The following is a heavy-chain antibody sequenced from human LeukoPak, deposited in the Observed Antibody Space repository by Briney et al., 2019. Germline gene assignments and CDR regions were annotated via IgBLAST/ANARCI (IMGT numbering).Heavy chain of an antibody. D-gene: IGHD2-2*01. CDR3: ARGCSSTSCYGPNDAFDI. CDR1: GGSISSGDYY. Sequence: PSQTLSLTCTVSGGSISSGDYYWSWIRQPPGKGLEWIGYIYYSGSTYYNPSLKSRVTMSVDTSKNQFSLKLSSVTAADTAVYYCARGCSSTSCYGPNDAFDIWGQGTMVAVSS. V-gene: IGHV4-30-4*08. CDR2: IYYSGST. J-gene: IGHJ3*02.